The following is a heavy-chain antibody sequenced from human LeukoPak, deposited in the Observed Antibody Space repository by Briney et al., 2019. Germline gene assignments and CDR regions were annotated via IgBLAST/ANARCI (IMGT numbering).Heavy chain of an antibody. Sequence: GASVKVSCKASGYTFTGYYMHWVRQAPGQGLEWMGWINPNSGGTNYAQKFQGRVTMTRDTSISTAYMELSRLRSDDTAVYYCARDFGLSEGSSSPLGYMDVWGKGTTVTVSS. D-gene: IGHD6-13*01. CDR3: ARDFGLSEGSSSPLGYMDV. V-gene: IGHV1-2*02. J-gene: IGHJ6*03. CDR2: INPNSGGT. CDR1: GYTFTGYY.